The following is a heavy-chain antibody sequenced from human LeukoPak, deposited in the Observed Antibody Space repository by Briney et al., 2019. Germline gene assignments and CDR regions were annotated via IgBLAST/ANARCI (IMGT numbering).Heavy chain of an antibody. CDR1: GFTFSSYA. CDR3: AKGVITYYDYDGMDV. CDR2: ISGSGGST. Sequence: GGSLRLSCAASGFTFSSYAMSWVRQAPGKGLEWVSVISGSGGSTYHADSVKGRFTISRDNFKNTLYLQMNSLRAEDTAVYYCAKGVITYYDYDGMDVWGQGTTVTVSS. V-gene: IGHV3-23*01. D-gene: IGHD3-16*01. J-gene: IGHJ6*02.